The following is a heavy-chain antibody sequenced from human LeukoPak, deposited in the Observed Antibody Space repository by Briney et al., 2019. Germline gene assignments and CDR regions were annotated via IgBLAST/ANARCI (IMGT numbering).Heavy chain of an antibody. D-gene: IGHD3-3*01. CDR1: GFTFSRYR. CDR3: ARGGITIFGGIIYQDY. V-gene: IGHV3-20*04. J-gene: IGHJ4*02. Sequence: PGGSLRLSCAASGFTFSRYRMNWVRQTPGKGLEWVSGINWNGKSTGYADSVKGRFTISRDNAKNSLYLQMNSLRAEDTAFYYCARGGITIFGGIIYQDYWGQGILVTVSS. CDR2: INWNGKST.